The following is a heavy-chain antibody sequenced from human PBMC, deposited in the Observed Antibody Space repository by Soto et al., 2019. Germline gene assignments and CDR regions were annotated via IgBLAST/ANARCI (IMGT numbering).Heavy chain of an antibody. J-gene: IGHJ6*02. CDR2: IDPSDSYT. CDR1: GYSFTSYW. Sequence: GESLKISFKGSGYSFTSYWISWVRQMPGKGLEWMGRIDPSDSYTNYSPSFQGHVTISADKSISTAYLQWSSLKASDTAMYYCARHPKSMVRDYGMDVWGQGTTVTVSS. V-gene: IGHV5-10-1*01. D-gene: IGHD3-10*01. CDR3: ARHPKSMVRDYGMDV.